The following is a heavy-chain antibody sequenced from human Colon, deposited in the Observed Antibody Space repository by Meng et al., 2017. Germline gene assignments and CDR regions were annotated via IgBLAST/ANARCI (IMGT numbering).Heavy chain of an antibody. CDR2: VSNDESIT. CDR1: GFTFSSYW. V-gene: IGHV3-74*01. D-gene: IGHD5-18*01. CDR3: ATDSYTSMPS. J-gene: IGHJ5*02. Sequence: EVQLVESGGGLVQPGGSLSLSCAASGFTFSSYWMNWVRQTPGKGLVWVSRVSNDESITSYADSVQGRFTISRDNAKNTLYLQMNSLRLEDTAVYYCATDSYTSMPSWGQGTLVTVSS.